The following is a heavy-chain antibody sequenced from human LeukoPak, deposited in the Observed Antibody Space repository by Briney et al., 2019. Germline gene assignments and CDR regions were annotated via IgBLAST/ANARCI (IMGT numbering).Heavy chain of an antibody. CDR3: ARTGEWYYDILTGYYNPAVFDY. D-gene: IGHD3-9*01. V-gene: IGHV4-59*01. CDR2: IYYSGST. J-gene: IGHJ4*02. CDR1: GGSISGYY. Sequence: SETLSLTCTVPGGSISGYYWSWIRQPPGKGLEWIGYIYYSGSTNYKPSLKSRVTISVDTSKNQFSLKLSSVTAADTAVYYCARTGEWYYDILTGYYNPAVFDYWGQGTLVTVSS.